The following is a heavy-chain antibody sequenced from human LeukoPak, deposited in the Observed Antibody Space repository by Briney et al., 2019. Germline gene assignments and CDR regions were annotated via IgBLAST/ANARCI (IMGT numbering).Heavy chain of an antibody. V-gene: IGHV3-23*01. J-gene: IGHJ4*02. CDR3: AKAGESSGYLFDY. D-gene: IGHD3-22*01. Sequence: GGSLRLSCAASGFTFSSYAMSWVRQAPGKGLEWVSAISGSGGSTYYADSVKGWFTISRDNSKNTLYLQMNSLRAEDTAVYYCAKAGESSGYLFDYWGQGTLVTVSS. CDR2: ISGSGGST. CDR1: GFTFSSYA.